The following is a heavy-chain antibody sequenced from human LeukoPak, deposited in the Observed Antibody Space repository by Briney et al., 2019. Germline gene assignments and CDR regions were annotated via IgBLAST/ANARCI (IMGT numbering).Heavy chain of an antibody. CDR1: GYTFTTYW. V-gene: IGHV5-51*01. CDR3: ARQAPYYLHIPGNDALDI. CDR2: IYPDDSGT. D-gene: IGHD3-10*01. Sequence: GESLKISCEGSGYTFTTYWIAWVRQVSGKGLEWMGIIYPDDSGTKYSPSFQGQVTLSVDKSINTAYLQWSSLKASDTAMYYCARQAPYYLHIPGNDALDIWGQGTMVTVSS. J-gene: IGHJ3*02.